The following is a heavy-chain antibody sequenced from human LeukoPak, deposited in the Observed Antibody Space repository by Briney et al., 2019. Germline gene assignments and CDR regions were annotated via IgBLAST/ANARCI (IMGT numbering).Heavy chain of an antibody. CDR2: ISSSGSTI. CDR1: GFTFSSYE. Sequence: GGSLRLSCAASGFTFSSYEMNWVRQAPGKGLEGVSYISSSGSTIYYADSVKGRFTISRDNAKNSLYLQMNSLRAEDTAVYYCARGDSGYSYGPGVLDYWGQGTLVTVSS. V-gene: IGHV3-48*03. J-gene: IGHJ4*02. CDR3: ARGDSGYSYGPGVLDY. D-gene: IGHD5-18*01.